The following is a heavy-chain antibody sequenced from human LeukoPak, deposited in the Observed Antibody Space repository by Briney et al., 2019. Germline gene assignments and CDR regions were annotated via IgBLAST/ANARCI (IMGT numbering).Heavy chain of an antibody. D-gene: IGHD3-22*01. CDR2: ISSSSRSI. V-gene: IGHV3-48*01. CDR1: RFTFSTYN. CDR3: STDSSGYKSFDY. Sequence: LAGGSLRLPSAGSRFTFSTYNMNWVRQAPGMGLEWISFISSSSRSIYYADSVKGRFTISRDNAKSSLYLQMNSLRAEDTAVYYCSTDSSGYKSFDYWGQGTLVTVSS. J-gene: IGHJ4*02.